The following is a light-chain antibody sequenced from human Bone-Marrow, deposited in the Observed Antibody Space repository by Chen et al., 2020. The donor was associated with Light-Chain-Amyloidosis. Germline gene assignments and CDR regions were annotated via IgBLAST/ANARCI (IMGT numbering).Light chain of an antibody. J-gene: IGLJ3*02. CDR1: NIGPTS. CDR2: DDS. Sequence: SYVLTQPSSVSVAPGQTATIACGGNNIGPTSVNGYQQTPGQAPLLVVYDDSDRPSGIPERLSGSNSGNTATLTISRVEAGDEADYYCQVWDRSSDRPVFGGGTKLTVL. V-gene: IGLV3-21*02. CDR3: QVWDRSSDRPV.